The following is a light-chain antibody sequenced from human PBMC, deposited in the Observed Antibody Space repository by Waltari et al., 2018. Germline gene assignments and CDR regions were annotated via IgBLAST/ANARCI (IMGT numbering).Light chain of an antibody. J-gene: IGLJ2*01. Sequence: QSALTQPASVSGSPGQSITISCTGTSSDVGGYSYVSWYQQHPGKAPKLMIYEVTNRPSGVSNLVSGSKPGNTASLTISGLQAEDEADYYCSSYTSSSTRVVFGGGTKLTVL. CDR1: SSDVGGYSY. CDR2: EVT. CDR3: SSYTSSSTRVV. V-gene: IGLV2-14*01.